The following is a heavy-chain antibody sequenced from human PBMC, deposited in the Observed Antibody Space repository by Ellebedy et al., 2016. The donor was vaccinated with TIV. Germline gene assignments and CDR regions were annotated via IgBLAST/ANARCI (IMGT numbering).Heavy chain of an antibody. CDR3: ARIRITMVREGYFDY. CDR2: ISSSSSTI. CDR1: GFTFSSYS. Sequence: GESLKISXAASGFTFSSYSMNWVRQAPGKGLEWVSYISSSSSTIYYADSVKGRFTISRDNAKNSLYLQMNSLRDEDTAVYYCARIRITMVREGYFDYWGQGTLVTVSS. J-gene: IGHJ4*02. V-gene: IGHV3-48*02. D-gene: IGHD3-10*01.